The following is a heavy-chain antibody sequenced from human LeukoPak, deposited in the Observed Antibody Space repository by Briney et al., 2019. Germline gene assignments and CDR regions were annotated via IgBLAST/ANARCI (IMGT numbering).Heavy chain of an antibody. CDR2: ISGTGRTT. D-gene: IGHD2-15*01. V-gene: IGHV3-23*01. CDR3: ASNREVVGAAIY. J-gene: IGHJ4*02. Sequence: GGSLRLSCAASGFTFSGYAMSWVRQAPGKGLEWVSSISGTGRTTYYADSVKGRFPISRDNSKKMVYLQLNSLRAEDTAIYYCASNREVVGAAIYWGQGIMVTVSS. CDR1: GFTFSGYA.